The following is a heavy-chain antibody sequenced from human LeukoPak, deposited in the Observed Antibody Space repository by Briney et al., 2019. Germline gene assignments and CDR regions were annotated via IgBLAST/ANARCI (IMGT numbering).Heavy chain of an antibody. CDR2: IYPGDSDT. Sequence: GESLKISCKGSGYTFATYWIGWVRQMPGKGLEWMGIIYPGDSDTRYSPSFQGQVTISADKSISTAYLQWSSLKASDTAMYYCARPGFISSSYFDCWGQGTLVTVSS. CDR3: ARPGFISSSYFDC. D-gene: IGHD6-6*01. CDR1: GYTFATYW. J-gene: IGHJ4*02. V-gene: IGHV5-51*01.